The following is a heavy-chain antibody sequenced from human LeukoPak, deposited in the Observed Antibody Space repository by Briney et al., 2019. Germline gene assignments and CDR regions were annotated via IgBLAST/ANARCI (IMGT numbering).Heavy chain of an antibody. D-gene: IGHD7-27*01. Sequence: PGGSLRLSCAASGFTFSSYEMSWVRQAPGKGLEWVSYIGTSGSSIYYADSVKGRFTISRDNAKNSLYLQMNSLRDEDTAVYYCARDEKLRTGVWYFDYWGQGTLVTVSS. CDR1: GFTFSSYE. CDR3: ARDEKLRTGVWYFDY. J-gene: IGHJ4*02. V-gene: IGHV3-48*03. CDR2: IGTSGSSI.